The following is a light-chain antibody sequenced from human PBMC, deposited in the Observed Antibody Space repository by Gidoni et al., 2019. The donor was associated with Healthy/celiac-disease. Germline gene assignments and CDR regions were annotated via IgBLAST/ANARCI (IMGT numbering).Light chain of an antibody. CDR2: DAS. CDR3: QQSSNWPPGS. Sequence: EIVLTPSPATLSLSPGERATLSCRASQSVSTYLAWYQQKPGQAPRLLSYDASNRATGIPGRFSGSGSGTDFTPTINSLEPEDFAVYYCQQSSNWPPGSFGQGTKLEIK. V-gene: IGKV3-11*01. J-gene: IGKJ2*04. CDR1: QSVSTY.